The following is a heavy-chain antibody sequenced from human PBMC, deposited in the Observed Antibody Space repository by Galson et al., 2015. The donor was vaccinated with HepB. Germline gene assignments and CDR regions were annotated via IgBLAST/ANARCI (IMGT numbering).Heavy chain of an antibody. J-gene: IGHJ4*02. Sequence: SVKVSCKASGGTFSSYAISWVRQAPGQGLEWMGGIIPIFGTANYAQKFQGRVTITADESTSTAYMELSSLRSEDTAVYYCARENVGYCSSTSCPVGYDYWGQGTLVTVSS. CDR1: GGTFSSYA. CDR3: ARENVGYCSSTSCPVGYDY. D-gene: IGHD2-2*01. V-gene: IGHV1-69*13. CDR2: IIPIFGTA.